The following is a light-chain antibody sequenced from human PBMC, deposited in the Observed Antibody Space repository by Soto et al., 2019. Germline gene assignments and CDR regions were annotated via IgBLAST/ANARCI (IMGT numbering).Light chain of an antibody. CDR3: SSYTSSNTLV. CDR2: EVT. J-gene: IGLJ1*01. V-gene: IGLV2-14*01. CDR1: SSDIGGYNY. Sequence: SVLTQPASVSGSPGQSITISCTGGSSDIGGYNYVSWFQQHPGKVPKLMIYEVTNRPSGVSNHFSGSKSGSTASLTISGLQAEDEADYYCSSYTSSNTLVFGTGTKVTVL.